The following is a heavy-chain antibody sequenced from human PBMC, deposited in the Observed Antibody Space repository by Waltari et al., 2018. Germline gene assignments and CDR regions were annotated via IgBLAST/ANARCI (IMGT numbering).Heavy chain of an antibody. CDR2: MKPNRGNT. CDR3: ARVVPAAGDAFDI. Sequence: QVQLVQSGAEVKKPGASVKVSCKASGYTFTSYDINWVRQATGQGLEWMGRMKPNRGNTGYAQKFQGRVTMTRNTSISTAYMELSSLRSEDTAVYYCARVVPAAGDAFDIWGQGTMVTVSS. CDR1: GYTFTSYD. J-gene: IGHJ3*02. D-gene: IGHD2-2*01. V-gene: IGHV1-8*01.